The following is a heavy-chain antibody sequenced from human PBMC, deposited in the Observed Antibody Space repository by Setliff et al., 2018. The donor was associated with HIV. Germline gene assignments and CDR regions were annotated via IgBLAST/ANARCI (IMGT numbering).Heavy chain of an antibody. V-gene: IGHV1-46*01. D-gene: IGHD6-19*01. Sequence: ASVKVSCKASGYTFTSYPMHWVRQAPGQGLEWMGVISTSGGSAGYAEKFRGRVTMTRDTSTNTVYMDLRNLRSEDTAVYYCARNQGDASGWYAGDYWGHGTLVTVSS. CDR3: ARNQGDASGWYAGDY. J-gene: IGHJ4*01. CDR1: GYTFTSYP. CDR2: ISTSGGSA.